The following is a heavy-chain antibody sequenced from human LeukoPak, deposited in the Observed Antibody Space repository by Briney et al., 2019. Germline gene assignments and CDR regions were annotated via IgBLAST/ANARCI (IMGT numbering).Heavy chain of an antibody. V-gene: IGHV1-69*06. CDR2: IIPIFGTA. CDR3: ARRAAAGPEFDY. Sequence: ASVKVSFKASGGTFSSYAISWVRQAPGQGLEWMGGIIPIFGTANCAQKLQGRVTITADKSTSTAYMELSSLRSEDTAVYYCARRAAAGPEFDYWGQGTLVTVSS. J-gene: IGHJ4*02. D-gene: IGHD6-13*01. CDR1: GGTFSSYA.